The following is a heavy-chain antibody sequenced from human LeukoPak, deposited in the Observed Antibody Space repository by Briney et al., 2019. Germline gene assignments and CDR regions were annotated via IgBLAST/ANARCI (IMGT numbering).Heavy chain of an antibody. CDR3: AKGLVPPGSSSLNYFDY. Sequence: PGGSLRLSCAASGFIFSSYAMSWVRQAPGKGLEWVSAISGSGGSTYYADSVKGRFTISRDNSKNTLYLQMNSLRAEDTAVYYYAKGLVPPGSSSLNYFDYWGQGTLVTVSS. CDR2: ISGSGGST. V-gene: IGHV3-23*01. D-gene: IGHD6-13*01. CDR1: GFIFSSYA. J-gene: IGHJ4*02.